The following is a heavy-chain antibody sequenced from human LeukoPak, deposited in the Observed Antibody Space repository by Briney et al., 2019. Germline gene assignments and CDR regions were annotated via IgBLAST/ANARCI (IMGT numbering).Heavy chain of an antibody. D-gene: IGHD1-26*01. Sequence: SETLSLTCTVSGVSISGYYWSWIWQPAGKGLEWIGRIYITRGTNYNPSLSSRVIMSVDTSKNQFSLQLTSVTAADTAVYYCARESRIVEGDGYYIDVWGKGTTVTISS. CDR3: ARESRIVEGDGYYIDV. CDR1: GVSISGYY. CDR2: IYITRGT. V-gene: IGHV4-4*07. J-gene: IGHJ6*03.